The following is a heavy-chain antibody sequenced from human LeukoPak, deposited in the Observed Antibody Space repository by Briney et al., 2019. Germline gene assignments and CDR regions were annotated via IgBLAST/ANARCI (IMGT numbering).Heavy chain of an antibody. J-gene: IGHJ4*02. Sequence: SETLSLTCAVYGGSFSGDFWNWIRQPPGQGLEWIGEINHSGITDYNPSLKSRVTISVDTSKNQFSLKLTSVTAADTAVYYCARLGGLGEYDYGDYWGQGALVIVSS. CDR3: ARLGGLGEYDYGDY. CDR2: INHSGIT. CDR1: GGSFSGDF. D-gene: IGHD3-16*01. V-gene: IGHV4-34*01.